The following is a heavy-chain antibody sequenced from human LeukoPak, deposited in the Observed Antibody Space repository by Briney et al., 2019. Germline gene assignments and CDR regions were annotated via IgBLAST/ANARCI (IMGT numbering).Heavy chain of an antibody. CDR1: GYTFTSYY. J-gene: IGHJ4*02. CDR3: ARDGTGRQGCDY. CDR2: INPSGGST. V-gene: IGHV1-46*01. D-gene: IGHD3-10*01. Sequence: ASVKVSCKASGYTFTSYYMHWVRQAPGQGLEWMGIINPSGGSTSYAQKFQGRVAMTRDTSTSTVYMELGSLRSEDTAVYYCARDGTGRQGCDYWGQGTLVTVSS.